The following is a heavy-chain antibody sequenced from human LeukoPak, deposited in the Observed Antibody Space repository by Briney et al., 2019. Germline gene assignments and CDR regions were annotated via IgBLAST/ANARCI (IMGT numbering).Heavy chain of an antibody. V-gene: IGHV3-7*01. CDR2: IKQDGSEK. CDR1: GFTFSSYW. D-gene: IGHD3-3*01. CDR3: ARLIRFLEWLSFDY. Sequence: PGGSLRLSCAASGFTFSSYWMSWVRQAPGKGLEWVANIKQDGSEKYYVDSVKGRFTISGDNAKNSLYLQMNSLRAEDTAVYYCARLIRFLEWLSFDYWGQGTLVTVSS. J-gene: IGHJ4*02.